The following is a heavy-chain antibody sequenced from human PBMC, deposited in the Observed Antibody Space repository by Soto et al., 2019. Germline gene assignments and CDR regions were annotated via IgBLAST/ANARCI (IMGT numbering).Heavy chain of an antibody. V-gene: IGHV1-69*06. CDR1: GGTFSTYS. J-gene: IGHJ4*02. CDR2: IIPIFGTA. CDR3: ARGWTFDL. Sequence: QVQLVQSGAEVKKPGSSVKVSCKTSGGTFSTYSIVWVRQAPGEGLEWMGGIIPIFGTANYAQKFQDRVTITADKSTNTAFMELSSLKSEDTAMYYCARGWTFDLWGQGTLVTVSS. D-gene: IGHD1-1*01.